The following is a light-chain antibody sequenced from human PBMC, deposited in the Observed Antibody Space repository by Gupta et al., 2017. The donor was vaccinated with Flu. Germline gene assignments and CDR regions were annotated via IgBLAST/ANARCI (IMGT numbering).Light chain of an antibody. Sequence: QSAPTRACLVARPPRQSVTITCTGTSNDVGGSNRVSWYEQRPGKAPKLILYDVTERATGVPDRFSGSKSGNTASLTISELRADDGADYYCSSYAGRGTWVFGTGTTVTVL. V-gene: IGLV2-11*01. CDR1: SNDVGGSNR. CDR3: SSYAGRGTWV. J-gene: IGLJ1*01. CDR2: DVT.